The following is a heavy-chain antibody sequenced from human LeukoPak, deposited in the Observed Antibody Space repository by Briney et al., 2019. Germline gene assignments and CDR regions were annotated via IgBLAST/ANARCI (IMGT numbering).Heavy chain of an antibody. D-gene: IGHD4-23*01. CDR3: ARDLTGSSGRWQYYFDY. V-gene: IGHV3-9*01. CDR1: GFTFEDYA. J-gene: IGHJ4*02. Sequence: PGGSLRLSCAAAGFTFEDYAMHWVRQAPGKGLEWVSGISWNSGSIGHADSVKGRFTISRDNSKNTLYLQMNSLRAEDTAVYYCARDLTGSSGRWQYYFDYWGQGTLVTVSS. CDR2: ISWNSGSI.